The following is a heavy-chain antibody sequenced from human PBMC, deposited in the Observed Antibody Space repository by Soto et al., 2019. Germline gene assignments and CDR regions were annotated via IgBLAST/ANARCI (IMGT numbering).Heavy chain of an antibody. J-gene: IGHJ4*02. V-gene: IGHV3-48*01. CDR1: GFSLANYP. Sequence: GGSLGLSCAASGFSLANYPMNWVRQTPGKGLEWVSYISPRGETIYYTESVQGRFTISRDNAKNTLYLEMNSLRAEDKAVYYCANFYSGSYSTYWGQGTLVTVSS. CDR3: ANFYSGSYSTY. CDR2: ISPRGETI. D-gene: IGHD1-26*01.